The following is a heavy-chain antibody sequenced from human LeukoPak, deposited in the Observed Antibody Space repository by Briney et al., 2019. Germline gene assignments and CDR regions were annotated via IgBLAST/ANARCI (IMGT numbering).Heavy chain of an antibody. Sequence: PGGSLRLSCAASGFTFSSYGMHWVRQAPGKGLEWVTFIRYDGNNKYYVDSVKGRFTISRDNSKNTLYLQMNSLRAEDTAVYYCAKKAQAQGWELLSIDYWGQGTLVTVSS. CDR3: AKKAQAQGWELLSIDY. V-gene: IGHV3-30*02. CDR1: GFTFSSYG. D-gene: IGHD1-26*01. CDR2: IRYDGNNK. J-gene: IGHJ4*02.